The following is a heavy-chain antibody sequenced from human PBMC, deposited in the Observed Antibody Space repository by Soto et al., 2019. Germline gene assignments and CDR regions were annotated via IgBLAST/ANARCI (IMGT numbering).Heavy chain of an antibody. D-gene: IGHD5-18*01. Sequence: TLSLTSTVSGGSISSVGYYWSWIRQHPGKGLEWIGYIYYSGSTYYNPSLKSRVTISVDTSKNQFSLKLSSVTAADTAVYYCARGGIRLWQYYFDYWGQGTLGTVSS. CDR1: GGSISSVGYY. J-gene: IGHJ4*02. V-gene: IGHV4-31*03. CDR2: IYYSGST. CDR3: ARGGIRLWQYYFDY.